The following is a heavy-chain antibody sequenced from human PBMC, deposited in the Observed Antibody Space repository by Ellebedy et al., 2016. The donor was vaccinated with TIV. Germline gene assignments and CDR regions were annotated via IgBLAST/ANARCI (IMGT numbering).Heavy chain of an antibody. D-gene: IGHD5-24*01. CDR3: AKRDGYNYGSFDS. CDR1: GGTYSNYA. V-gene: IGHV1-69*13. CDR2: IIPIFGTT. J-gene: IGHJ4*02. Sequence: SVKVSCKASGGTYSNYAINWVRQAPGQGLEWMGGIIPIFGTTNFAQKFQGRVTISADEFASTAYMELSSLRSEDTAVYHCAKRDGYNYGSFDSWGQGTLVTVSS.